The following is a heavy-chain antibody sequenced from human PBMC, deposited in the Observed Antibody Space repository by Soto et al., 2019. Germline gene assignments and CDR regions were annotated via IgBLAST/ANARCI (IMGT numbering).Heavy chain of an antibody. J-gene: IGHJ5*02. Sequence: QITLKESGPTLVKPTQPLTLTCTFSGFSLSTSGVGVGWIRQPPGKALEWLALIYWYDDKRYSPSLKSRLTINKDPSKQQVVRTMPNMHPVHTATYYCAYGRIAAAYNWFDPWGQETLVSVSS. CDR1: GFSLSTSGVG. CDR2: IYWYDDK. V-gene: IGHV2-5*01. CDR3: AYGRIAAAYNWFDP. D-gene: IGHD6-13*01.